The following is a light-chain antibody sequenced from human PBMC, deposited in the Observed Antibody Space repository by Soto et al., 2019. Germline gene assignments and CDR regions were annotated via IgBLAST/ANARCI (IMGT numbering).Light chain of an antibody. Sequence: DIQMTQSPSSLSASVGDRVTITCRASHAISNFLAWYQQKPGKVPKVLIYAASTLQSGVPSRFSGSGSGTDFTLTISSLQPEDVATYYCQKYSSAPFTFGPGTKVAIK. V-gene: IGKV1-27*01. J-gene: IGKJ3*01. CDR2: AAS. CDR3: QKYSSAPFT. CDR1: HAISNF.